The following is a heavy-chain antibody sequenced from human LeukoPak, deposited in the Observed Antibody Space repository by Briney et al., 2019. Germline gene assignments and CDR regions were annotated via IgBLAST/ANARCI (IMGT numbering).Heavy chain of an antibody. V-gene: IGHV3-9*01. J-gene: IGHJ4*02. CDR2: ISWNSGSI. CDR1: GFTFDDYA. CDR3: ARVRYSSGWYTDY. D-gene: IGHD6-19*01. Sequence: GGSLRLSCAASGFTFDDYAMHWVRQVPGKGLEWVSGISWNSGSIGYADSVKGRFTISRDNAKNSLYLQMNSLRAEDTAVYYCARVRYSSGWYTDYWGQGTLVTVSS.